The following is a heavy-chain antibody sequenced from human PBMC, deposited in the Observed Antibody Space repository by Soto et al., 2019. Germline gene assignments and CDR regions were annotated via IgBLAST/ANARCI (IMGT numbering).Heavy chain of an antibody. Sequence: HPGGSLRLSCAASGFTFSSYGMHWVRQAPGKGLEWVAVISYDGSNKYYADSVKGRFTISRDNSKNTLYLQMNSLRAEDTAVYYCAKGGVGSTSNAFDIWGQGTMVTVSS. J-gene: IGHJ3*02. CDR2: ISYDGSNK. D-gene: IGHD1-26*01. CDR3: AKGGVGSTSNAFDI. V-gene: IGHV3-30*18. CDR1: GFTFSSYG.